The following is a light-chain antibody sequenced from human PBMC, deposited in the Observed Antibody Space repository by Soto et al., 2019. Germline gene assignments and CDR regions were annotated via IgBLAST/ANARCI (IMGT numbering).Light chain of an antibody. CDR3: SSYTSSILYV. V-gene: IGLV2-14*01. J-gene: IGLJ1*01. CDR2: EVS. CDR1: SSDVGGYNS. Sequence: SVRTQPASVSGSPGQSITISCTGTSSDVGGYNSVSWYQQHPGKAPKLMIYEVSNRPSGVSNRFSGSKSGNTASLTISGLQAEDAADYYCSSYTSSILYVFGTGTKVTVL.